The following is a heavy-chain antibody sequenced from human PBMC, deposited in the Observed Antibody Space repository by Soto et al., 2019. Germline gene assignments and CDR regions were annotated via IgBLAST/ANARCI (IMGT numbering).Heavy chain of an antibody. CDR3: ANPIPKTGTTFGF. J-gene: IGHJ4*02. D-gene: IGHD1-1*01. Sequence: GGSLRLSCVASGFTLSNFAMAWARQAPGEGLEWVSAISGSGDDTFYADSMKGRFTISRDNSKDTLYLQINSLRAEDTAVYYCANPIPKTGTTFGFWGQGTLVTVSS. CDR1: GFTLSNFA. V-gene: IGHV3-23*01. CDR2: ISGSGDDT.